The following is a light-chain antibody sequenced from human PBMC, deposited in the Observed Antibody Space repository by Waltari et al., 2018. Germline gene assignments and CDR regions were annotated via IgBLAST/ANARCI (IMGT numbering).Light chain of an antibody. Sequence: QSALTQPASVSGSPGQSITISCTGTSSDVGGYNYVSWYQQHPGKAPKLIIYDVSNRPSGVSNRVSGSRSGNPAALTISGLQTEDEADYYCISYTSSSTWVFGGGTKLTVL. CDR1: SSDVGGYNY. CDR3: ISYTSSSTWV. CDR2: DVS. J-gene: IGLJ3*02. V-gene: IGLV2-14*03.